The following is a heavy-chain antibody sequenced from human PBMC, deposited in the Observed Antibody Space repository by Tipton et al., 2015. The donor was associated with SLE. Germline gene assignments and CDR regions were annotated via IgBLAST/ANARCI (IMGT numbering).Heavy chain of an antibody. CDR3: AIAVAGRNWGDY. CDR2: ISAYNGNT. J-gene: IGHJ4*02. D-gene: IGHD6-19*01. Sequence: QSGAEVKKPGASVKVSCKASGYTLTTYGISWVRQAPGQGLEWMGWISAYNGNTNCVQKLQDRVTMTTDSSTSTAYMDLRSLRSDDTAVYYGAIAVAGRNWGDYWGQGTLVTVSS. CDR1: GYTLTTYG. V-gene: IGHV1-18*01.